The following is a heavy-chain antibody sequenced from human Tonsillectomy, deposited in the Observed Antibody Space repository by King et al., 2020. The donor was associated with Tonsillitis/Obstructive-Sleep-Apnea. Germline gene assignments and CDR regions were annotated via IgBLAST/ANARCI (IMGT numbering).Heavy chain of an antibody. J-gene: IGHJ4*02. CDR1: GFTFNSHN. D-gene: IGHD6-6*01. CDR3: ARGPQPGTSSLGDLGVYFDS. Sequence: VQLVESGGGLVKPGGSLRLSCAASGFTFNSHNMNWVRQAPGKGLEWVSSISSSSSFIFHADSLQGRFTISRDNTKNSLYLQMNSLRAEDTAFYYCARGPQPGTSSLGDLGVYFDSWGQGTLVTVSS. V-gene: IGHV3-21*01. CDR2: ISSSSSFI.